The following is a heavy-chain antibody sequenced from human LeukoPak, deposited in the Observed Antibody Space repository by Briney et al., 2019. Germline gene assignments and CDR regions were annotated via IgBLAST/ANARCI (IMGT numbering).Heavy chain of an antibody. V-gene: IGHV3-48*04. CDR1: GFTFSSYS. Sequence: GGSLRLSCAASGFTFSSYSMNWVRHAPGKGLEWVSSISSSSSTIYYADSVKGRFTISRDNAKNSLYLQMNSLRAEDTAVYYCARPKTAGSYYTGDYYYGMDVWGQGTTVTVSS. J-gene: IGHJ6*02. CDR2: ISSSSSTI. D-gene: IGHD1-26*01. CDR3: ARPKTAGSYYTGDYYYGMDV.